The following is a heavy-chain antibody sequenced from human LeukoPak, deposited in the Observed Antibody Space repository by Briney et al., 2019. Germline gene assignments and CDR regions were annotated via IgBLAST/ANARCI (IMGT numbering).Heavy chain of an antibody. CDR3: ATLSSRRDGYLGGFDY. CDR1: GGSISRYY. J-gene: IGHJ4*02. Sequence: SETLSLTCTVSGGSISRYYWGWTRQPPGKGLEWIGSIYYSGSTYYNPSLKSRVTISVDTSKNQFSLKLSSVTAADTAVYYCATLSSRRDGYLGGFDYWGQGTLVTVSS. CDR2: IYYSGST. D-gene: IGHD5-24*01. V-gene: IGHV4-39*01.